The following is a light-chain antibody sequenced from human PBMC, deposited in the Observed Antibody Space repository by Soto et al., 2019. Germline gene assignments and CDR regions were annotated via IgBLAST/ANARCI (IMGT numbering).Light chain of an antibody. CDR3: SSYAGSNNLV. V-gene: IGLV2-8*01. CDR1: SSDVGGYNY. Sequence: QSALTQPPSASESPGQSVTISCTGTSSDVGGYNYVSWYQQYPGKAPKLMIYEVSKRPSGVPDRFSGSKSGNTASLTVSGLQAEDEADYYCSSYAGSNNLVFGGGTKLTVL. CDR2: EVS. J-gene: IGLJ2*01.